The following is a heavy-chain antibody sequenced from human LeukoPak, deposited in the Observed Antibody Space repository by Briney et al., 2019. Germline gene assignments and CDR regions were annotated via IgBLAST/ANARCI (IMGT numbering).Heavy chain of an antibody. CDR1: GFTFSSYE. Sequence: GGSLRLSCAAPGFTFSSYEMNWVRQAPGKGLEWVSYISSSGSTIYYADSVKGRFTISRDNAKNSLYMQMNSLTATAPAVYNWPRMLQLYSSRGRDYWGQGTLVTVSS. J-gene: IGHJ4*02. V-gene: IGHV3-48*03. D-gene: IGHD6-13*01. CDR2: ISSSGSTI. CDR3: PRMLQLYSSRGRDY.